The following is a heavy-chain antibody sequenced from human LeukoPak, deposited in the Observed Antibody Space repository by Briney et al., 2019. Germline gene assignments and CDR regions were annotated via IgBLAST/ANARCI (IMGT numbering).Heavy chain of an antibody. CDR1: GFTFSSYG. D-gene: IGHD4-17*01. J-gene: IGHJ4*02. CDR2: IRYNGNIK. CDR3: AKDEVTVTTGLYYFDY. V-gene: IGHV3-30*02. Sequence: PGGSLRLSCAASGFTFSSYGMHWVRQAPGKGLEWVAFIRYNGNIKYYADSVKGRFTISRDNSQNTLYLQMNSLRAEDTAVYYCAKDEVTVTTGLYYFDYWGQGTLVTVSS.